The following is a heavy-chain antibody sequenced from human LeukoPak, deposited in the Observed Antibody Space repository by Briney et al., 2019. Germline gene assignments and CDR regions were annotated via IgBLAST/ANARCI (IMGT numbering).Heavy chain of an antibody. D-gene: IGHD2-15*01. J-gene: IGHJ3*01. V-gene: IGHV3-30*18. Sequence: PGGSLRLSCAASEFTFNNHDMHWVRQAPDKGLEWVAAISYDGRNKYYADSVKGRFTISRDNSKNTLNLQMNSLRTEDTAVFYCAKPRDIDSWAFDVWGQGTMVTVSS. CDR1: EFTFNNHD. CDR3: AKPRDIDSWAFDV. CDR2: ISYDGRNK.